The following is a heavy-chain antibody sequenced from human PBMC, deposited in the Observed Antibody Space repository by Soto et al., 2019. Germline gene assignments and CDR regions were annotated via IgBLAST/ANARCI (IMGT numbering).Heavy chain of an antibody. CDR2: IYPGDSDT. D-gene: IGHD5-18*01. J-gene: IGHJ6*02. CDR3: ARGQRGLLVYYYYGMDV. CDR1: GYTFSTYW. V-gene: IGHV5-51*01. Sequence: GESLKISCKGSGYTFSTYWIGWVRQMPGKGLEWMGIIYPGDSDTRYSPSFQGQVTISADKSISTAYLQWSSLKASDTAMYYCARGQRGLLVYYYYGMDVWGQGTTVTVSS.